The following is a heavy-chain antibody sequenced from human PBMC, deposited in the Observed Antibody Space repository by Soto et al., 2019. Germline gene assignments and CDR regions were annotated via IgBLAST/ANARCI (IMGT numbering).Heavy chain of an antibody. Sequence: DVQLVESGGGLVKPGRSLRLSCAASGFTFSSYSMNWVRKAQGKGLEWVSSISSSSSYIYYADSVKGRFTISRDNAKNSLYLQMNSLRAEDTAVYYCARTSGRFDGMDVWGQGTTVTVSS. CDR2: ISSSSSYI. J-gene: IGHJ6*02. V-gene: IGHV3-21*01. CDR3: ARTSGRFDGMDV. CDR1: GFTFSSYS.